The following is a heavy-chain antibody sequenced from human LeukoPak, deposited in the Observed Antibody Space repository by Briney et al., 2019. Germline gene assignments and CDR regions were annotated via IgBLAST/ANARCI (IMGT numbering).Heavy chain of an antibody. Sequence: SETLSLTCTVSGGSISGYYWSWIRQPAGKGLEWIGRIYVSGSTNYNSSLKSRVTMSEDTSKNQFSLKLSSVTAADTAVYYCARSIMITFGGVIVIGYFDYWGQGTLVTVSS. CDR1: GGSISGYY. J-gene: IGHJ4*02. V-gene: IGHV4-4*07. CDR2: IYVSGST. CDR3: ARSIMITFGGVIVIGYFDY. D-gene: IGHD3-16*02.